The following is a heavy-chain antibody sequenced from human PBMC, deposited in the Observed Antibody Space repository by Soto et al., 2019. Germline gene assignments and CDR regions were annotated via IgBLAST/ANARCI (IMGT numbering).Heavy chain of an antibody. CDR3: ARDGVDYESGWLDP. CDR1: GDSVRRGSYY. V-gene: IGHV4-61*01. Sequence: PSETLSLTCTVSGDSVRRGSYYWNWIRQPPGKGLEWLGYIYYSGSTEYNPSFKSRVTMSVDTYKNQFSLRLSSLTAADTAIYYCARDGVDYESGWLDPWGQGTLVTVS. J-gene: IGHJ5*02. D-gene: IGHD4-17*01. CDR2: IYYSGST.